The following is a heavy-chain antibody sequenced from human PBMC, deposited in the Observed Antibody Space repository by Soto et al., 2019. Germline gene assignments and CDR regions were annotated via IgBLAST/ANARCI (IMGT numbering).Heavy chain of an antibody. J-gene: IGHJ6*01. CDR2: ISYDGSNK. CDR3: AKGPAIVLVPAAMNYYYGMDV. CDR1: GFTFSSYG. D-gene: IGHD2-2*01. Sequence: PGGSLRLSCAASGFTFSSYGMHWVRQAPGEGLEWVALISYDGSNKYYADSVKGRFTISRDYSKNTLYLQMNSLRAEDTAVYYCAKGPAIVLVPAAMNYYYGMDVWGQWTTVT. V-gene: IGHV3-30*18.